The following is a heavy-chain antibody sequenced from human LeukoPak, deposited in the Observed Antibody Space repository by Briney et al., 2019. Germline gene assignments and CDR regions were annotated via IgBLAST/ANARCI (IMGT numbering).Heavy chain of an antibody. V-gene: IGHV4-39*01. CDR2: IYYSGST. J-gene: IGHJ5*02. CDR3: ARASNWFDP. Sequence: PSETLSLTCTVSGGSLSSSSYYWGWIRQPPGKGLEWNGSIYYSGSTYYNPSLKSRVTISVDTSKNQFSLKLSSVTAADTAVYYCARASNWFDPWGQGTLVTVSS. CDR1: GGSLSSSSYY.